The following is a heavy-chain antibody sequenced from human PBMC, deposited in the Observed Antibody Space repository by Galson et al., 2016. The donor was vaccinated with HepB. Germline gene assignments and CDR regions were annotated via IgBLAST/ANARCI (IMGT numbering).Heavy chain of an antibody. CDR3: AKVETSDYSNSLYGLDV. CDR2: ISYSGSVK. J-gene: IGHJ6*02. Sequence: SLRLSCAASGFTFRNYGIHWVRQSPGKGLERVALISYSGSVKFYADYVKGRFTVARDNSENTAYVQMNSMRAEDTAVYHCAKVETSDYSNSLYGLDVWGQGTTVIVS. V-gene: IGHV3-30*18. CDR1: GFTFRNYG. D-gene: IGHD4-11*01.